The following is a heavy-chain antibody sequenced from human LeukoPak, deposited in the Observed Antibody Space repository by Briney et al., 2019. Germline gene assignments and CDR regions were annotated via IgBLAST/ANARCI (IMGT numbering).Heavy chain of an antibody. V-gene: IGHV4-34*01. CDR1: GGSFNGYF. D-gene: IGHD3-10*01. CDR2: INHSGSP. J-gene: IGHJ5*02. Sequence: SETLSLTCAVYGGSFNGYFWSWIRQPPGKGLEWIGEINHSGSPNYNPSLKSRVTISVDTSKNQVSLKLNSVTAADTAVYYCARGPDSGSYYAWFDPWGQGTLVTVSS. CDR3: ARGPDSGSYYAWFDP.